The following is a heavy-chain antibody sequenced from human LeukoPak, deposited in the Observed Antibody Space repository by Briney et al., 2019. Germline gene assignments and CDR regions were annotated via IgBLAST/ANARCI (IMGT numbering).Heavy chain of an antibody. CDR3: ARADCSSSSCYELDY. Sequence: GGSLRLSCAGSGFTFSDHYMSWIRQAPGKGLEWVSYISSSGRTIYYADSVKGRFTISRDNAKNSLYLQMNSLRAEDTAVYYCARADCSSSSCYELDYWGQGTLVTVSS. J-gene: IGHJ4*02. V-gene: IGHV3-11*04. CDR2: ISSSGRTI. CDR1: GFTFSDHY. D-gene: IGHD2-2*01.